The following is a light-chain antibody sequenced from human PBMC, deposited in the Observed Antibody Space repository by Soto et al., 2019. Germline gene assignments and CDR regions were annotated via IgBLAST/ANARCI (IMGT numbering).Light chain of an antibody. CDR3: SSYAGSNNLHVL. CDR2: EVI. V-gene: IGLV2-8*01. Sequence: QSALTQPPSASGSPGQSVTISCTGSSSDVGGYEYVSWYQRHPGKAPKLIIYEVIKRPSGVPDRFSGSKSGNTASLTVSGLQAEDEADYYCSSYAGSNNLHVLFGGGTKLTVL. CDR1: SSDVGGYEY. J-gene: IGLJ2*01.